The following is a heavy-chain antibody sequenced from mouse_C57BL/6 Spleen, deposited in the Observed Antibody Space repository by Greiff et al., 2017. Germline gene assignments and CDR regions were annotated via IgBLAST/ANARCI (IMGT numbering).Heavy chain of an antibody. CDR3: ARSLLYYSNPMDY. CDR1: GYTFTSYT. D-gene: IGHD2-5*01. CDR2: INPSSGYT. V-gene: IGHV1-4*01. Sequence: QVQLQQSGAELARPGASVKMSCKASGYTFTSYTMHWVKPRPGQGLEWIGYINPSSGYTKYNQKFKDKATLTADKSSSTAYMQLSRLTSEDSAVYYCARSLLYYSNPMDYWGQGTSVTVSS. J-gene: IGHJ4*01.